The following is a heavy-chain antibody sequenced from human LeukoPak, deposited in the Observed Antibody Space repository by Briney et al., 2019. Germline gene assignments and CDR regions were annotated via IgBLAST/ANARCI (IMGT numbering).Heavy chain of an antibody. D-gene: IGHD2-2*01. CDR3: AKLPGGQLLSAFDY. CDR2: ISYDGSNK. Sequence: GGSLRLSCAASGFTFSSYGMHWVRQAPGKGLEWVAVISYDGSNKYYADSVKGRFTIPRDNSKNTLYLQMNSLRAEDTAVYYCAKLPGGQLLSAFDYWGQGTLVTVSS. V-gene: IGHV3-30*18. J-gene: IGHJ4*02. CDR1: GFTFSSYG.